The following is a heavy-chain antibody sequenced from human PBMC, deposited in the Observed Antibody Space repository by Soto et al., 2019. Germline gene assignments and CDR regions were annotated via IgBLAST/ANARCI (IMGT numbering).Heavy chain of an antibody. CDR1: GFTFSIYW. D-gene: IGHD4-17*01. CDR2: MKYDGSTT. V-gene: IGHV3-74*01. J-gene: IGHJ6*02. Sequence: EVQVVESGGGLVQPGGSLRLSCVASGFTFSIYWMHWVRQAPGTGLVWVSRMKYDGSTTSYADSVKGRFTISSDNAQNTVYLQMNSLRAEDTGVYYCARGLRNYYGVDVWGQGTTVTVSS. CDR3: ARGLRNYYGVDV.